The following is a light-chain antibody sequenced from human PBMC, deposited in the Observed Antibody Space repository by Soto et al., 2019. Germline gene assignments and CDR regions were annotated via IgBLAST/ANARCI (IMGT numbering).Light chain of an antibody. CDR3: QQYGRSPLLYT. CDR2: GAS. CDR1: QSVTSNY. Sequence: EIVLTQSPGTLSLSPGERATLSCRASQSVTSNYLAWYQQKPGQAPRLLIYGASTSAAGVPDSFSGSGSVTDFTLTITRLEPEDFAVYYCQQYGRSPLLYTFGQGTKLGVK. J-gene: IGKJ2*01. V-gene: IGKV3-20*01.